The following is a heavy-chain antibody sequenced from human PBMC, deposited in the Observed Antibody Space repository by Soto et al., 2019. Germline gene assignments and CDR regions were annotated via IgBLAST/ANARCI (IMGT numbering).Heavy chain of an antibody. CDR2: LNPNSGDT. CDR1: GYTFSSYD. Sequence: QVQLVQSGAEVKKPGASVTVSCKASGYTFSSYDINWVRQATGQGLEWMGWLNPNSGDTGYAQKLQGRVTLTRNTSINAAYIELSSLTSDDTAVYYCATSGGGWYLYWGQGTLGTVSS. J-gene: IGHJ4*02. V-gene: IGHV1-8*01. CDR3: ATSGGGWYLY. D-gene: IGHD6-19*01.